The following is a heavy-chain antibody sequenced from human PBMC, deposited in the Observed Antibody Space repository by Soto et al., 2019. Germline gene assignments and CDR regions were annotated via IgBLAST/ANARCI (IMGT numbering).Heavy chain of an antibody. V-gene: IGHV1-3*01. CDR3: ARAGASNWNYVSSSS. CDR1: GYTFTKYT. Sequence: ASVKVSCKTSGYTFTKYTIHWVRQAPGQRLEWMGWINAGNGNTEYSQKFQGRVTITRDTSTSTAYMELRSLTSDDTAVYYCARAGASNWNYVSSSSWGQGTLVTVSS. CDR2: INAGNGNT. J-gene: IGHJ4*02. D-gene: IGHD1-7*01.